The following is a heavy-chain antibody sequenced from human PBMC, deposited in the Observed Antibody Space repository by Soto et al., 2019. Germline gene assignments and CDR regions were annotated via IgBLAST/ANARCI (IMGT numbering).Heavy chain of an antibody. CDR1: GFTFNNYA. Sequence: EVQLLESGGGLVQPGGARRLACAASGFTFNNYAMNWVRQAPGRGLEWVSSISPNGDSTDYADSVKGRFTISRDNSQNTAFLQMNSLRAENTAIYFCAKVRLTDYLRYATNLWAQGTLITVSS. J-gene: IGHJ3*01. CDR3: AKVRLTDYLRYATNL. CDR2: ISPNGDST. V-gene: IGHV3-23*01. D-gene: IGHD2-8*01.